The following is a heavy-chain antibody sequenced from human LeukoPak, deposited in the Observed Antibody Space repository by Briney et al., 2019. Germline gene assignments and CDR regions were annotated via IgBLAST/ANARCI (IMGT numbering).Heavy chain of an antibody. D-gene: IGHD3-3*01. Sequence: GGSLRLSCAASGFTFSSYAMHWVRQAPGKGLEWVAVISYDGSNKYYADSVKGRFTISRDNSKNTLYLQMNSLRAEDTAVYYCARDRSSGAYYDFWFPPGYWGQGTLVTVSS. CDR2: ISYDGSNK. CDR1: GFTFSSYA. J-gene: IGHJ4*02. CDR3: ARDRSSGAYYDFWFPPGY. V-gene: IGHV3-30-3*01.